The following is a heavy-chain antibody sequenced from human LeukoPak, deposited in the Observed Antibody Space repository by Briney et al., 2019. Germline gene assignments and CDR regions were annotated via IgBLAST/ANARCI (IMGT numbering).Heavy chain of an antibody. V-gene: IGHV3-21*01. J-gene: IGHJ4*02. CDR2: ISSGSTYI. CDR3: ARYRGSGSYRVMDY. CDR1: GFTFRVYT. Sequence: GESLRLSCAASGFTFRVYTMNWVRQAPGKGLEWVSSISSGSTYIYYADSMRGRFTISRDNAKNSLYLQMNSLRAEDTAVYYCARYRGSGSYRVMDYWGQGTLVTVSS. D-gene: IGHD1-26*01.